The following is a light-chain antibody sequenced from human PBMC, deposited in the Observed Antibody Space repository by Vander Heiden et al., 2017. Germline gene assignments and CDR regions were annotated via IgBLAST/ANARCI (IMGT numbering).Light chain of an antibody. J-gene: IGKJ4*01. CDR1: QSVLYSSNNKNY. Sequence: VMTHSPHSLAVSLRERATITCKSSQSVLYSSNNKNYLAWYQQKPGQPPKLLIYWASTRESGVPDRFSGSGSGTDFTLTISSLQAEDVAVHYCQQYYSTPLTFGGGTKVEIK. V-gene: IGKV4-1*01. CDR3: QQYYSTPLT. CDR2: WAS.